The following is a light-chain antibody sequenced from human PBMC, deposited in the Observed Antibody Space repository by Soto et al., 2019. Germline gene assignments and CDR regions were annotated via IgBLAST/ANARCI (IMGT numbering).Light chain of an antibody. Sequence: PGERATLSCRASQRVGSNLAWYQQKPGQAPRLLIYGASSRATGIPDRFSGSGSGTDFTVSISRLEPEDFAVYYCQHYTSLPLTFGGGTKVEIK. CDR3: QHYTSLPLT. CDR2: GAS. CDR1: QRVGSN. J-gene: IGKJ4*01. V-gene: IGKV3-20*01.